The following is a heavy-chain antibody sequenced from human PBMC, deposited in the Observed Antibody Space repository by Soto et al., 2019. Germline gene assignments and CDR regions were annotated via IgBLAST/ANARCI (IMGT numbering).Heavy chain of an antibody. V-gene: IGHV1-46*01. CDR1: GYTFTSYY. CDR2: INPSGGST. Sequence: GASVKVSCKASGYTFTSYYMHWVRQAPGQGLEWMGIINPSGGSTSYAQKFQGRVTMNRDTSTSTVYMELSSLRSEDTAVYYCASQPTTVTTQDYYYYGMDAWGQGTTVTVS. J-gene: IGHJ6*02. D-gene: IGHD4-4*01. CDR3: ASQPTTVTTQDYYYYGMDA.